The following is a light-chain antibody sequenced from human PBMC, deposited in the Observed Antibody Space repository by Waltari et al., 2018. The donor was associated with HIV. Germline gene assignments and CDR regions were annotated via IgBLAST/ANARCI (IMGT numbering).Light chain of an antibody. Sequence: QPALPQPAPVSVSPGQSITISCPRPSIDAAPSSFFPCNQQHPGKAPRLMIYDVSNRPSGVSNRFSGSKAGDTASLTISGLQAEDEADYYCSSYTSSSIRVFGTGTKVTVL. CDR2: DVS. V-gene: IGLV2-14*03. CDR3: SSYTSSSIRV. J-gene: IGLJ1*01. CDR1: SIDAAPSSF.